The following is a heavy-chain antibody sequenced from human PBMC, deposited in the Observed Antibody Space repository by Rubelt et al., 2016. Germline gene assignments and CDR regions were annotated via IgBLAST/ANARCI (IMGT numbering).Heavy chain of an antibody. Sequence: QVQLQESGPGLVKPSETLSLTCTVSGGSISSYYWSWIRQPPGKGLEWIGYIYYSGSTNYNPSLKSRVTISVDTSKNQFSLKLSSVTAADTAVYYCARAGYSYYYYYYGMDVWGQGTTVTVSS. V-gene: IGHV4-59*01. CDR3: ARAGYSYYYYYYGMDV. J-gene: IGHJ6*02. CDR1: GGSISSYY. CDR2: IYYSGST. D-gene: IGHD5-18*01.